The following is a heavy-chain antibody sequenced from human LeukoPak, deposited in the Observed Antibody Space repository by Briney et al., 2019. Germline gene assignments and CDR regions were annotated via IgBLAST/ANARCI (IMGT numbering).Heavy chain of an antibody. CDR1: GGTFSSYA. Sequence: ASVKVSCKASGGTFSSYAISWVRQAPGQGLEWMGGIIPIFGTANYAQKFQGGVTITADESTSTAYMELSSLRSEDTAVYYCASQIGAVAGPDAFDIWGQGTMVTVSS. V-gene: IGHV1-69*01. CDR3: ASQIGAVAGPDAFDI. J-gene: IGHJ3*02. CDR2: IIPIFGTA. D-gene: IGHD6-19*01.